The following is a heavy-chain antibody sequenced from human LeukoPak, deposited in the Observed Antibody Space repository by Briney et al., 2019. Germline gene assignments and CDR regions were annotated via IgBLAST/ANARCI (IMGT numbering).Heavy chain of an antibody. CDR3: ARVAPMARGGPTVNY. D-gene: IGHD4-11*01. CDR2: IIPILGIA. V-gene: IGHV1-69*04. Sequence: VASVKVSCKASGGTFSSYAISWVRQAPGQGLEWMGKIIPILGIANYAQKFQGRVTITADKSTSTAYMELSSLRSEDTAVYYCARVAPMARGGPTVNYWGQGTLVTVSS. CDR1: GGTFSSYA. J-gene: IGHJ4*02.